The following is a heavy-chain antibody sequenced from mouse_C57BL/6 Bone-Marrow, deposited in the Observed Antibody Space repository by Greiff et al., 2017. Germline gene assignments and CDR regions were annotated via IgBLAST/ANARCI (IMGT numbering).Heavy chain of an antibody. D-gene: IGHD2-12*01. CDR3: ARGTTNFDY. V-gene: IGHV1-7*01. CDR1: GYTFTSYW. CDR2: INPSSGYT. J-gene: IGHJ2*01. Sequence: VQLQESGAELAKPGASVKLSCKASGYTFTSYWMHWVKQRPGQGLEWIGYINPSSGYTKYKQKFKDKAKLTADKSSSTAYMQLSSLTYEDSAVYYCARGTTNFDYWGQGTTLTVSS.